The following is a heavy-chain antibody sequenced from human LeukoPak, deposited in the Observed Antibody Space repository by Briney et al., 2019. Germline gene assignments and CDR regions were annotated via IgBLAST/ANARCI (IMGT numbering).Heavy chain of an antibody. Sequence: SETLSLTCNVSGGSISGYHWSWIRQPPGKGLEWLGYIYYSGSSNYNPSLKSRVTMSADTSKNQFSLKLSSVTAADTAVYYCARGSSGYPYYFDYWGQGTLVTVSS. CDR2: IYYSGSS. CDR3: ARGSSGYPYYFDY. CDR1: GGSISGYH. V-gene: IGHV4-59*01. J-gene: IGHJ4*02. D-gene: IGHD3-22*01.